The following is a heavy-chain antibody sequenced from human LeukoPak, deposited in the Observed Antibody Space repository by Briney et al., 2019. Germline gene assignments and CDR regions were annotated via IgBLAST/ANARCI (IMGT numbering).Heavy chain of an antibody. Sequence: GGSLRLSCAASGFKFSDHYIDWVRQAPGKGLEWVSSISSSSSYIYYADSVKGRFTISRDNAKNSLYLQMNSLRAEDTAVYYCARAGGSWYNLYNWFDPWGQGTLVTVSS. J-gene: IGHJ5*02. CDR2: ISSSSSYI. V-gene: IGHV3-21*01. CDR3: ARAGGSWYNLYNWFDP. D-gene: IGHD6-13*01. CDR1: GFKFSDHY.